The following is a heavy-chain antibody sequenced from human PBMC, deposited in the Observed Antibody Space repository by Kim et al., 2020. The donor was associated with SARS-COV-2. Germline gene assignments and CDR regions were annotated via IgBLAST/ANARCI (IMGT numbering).Heavy chain of an antibody. J-gene: IGHJ6*02. CDR1: GGSINNYY. V-gene: IGHV4-4*07. CDR2: IYSGGST. D-gene: IGHD2-15*01. Sequence: SETLSLTCTVSGGSINNYYWSWIRQPAGKGLEWIGRIYSGGSTNYNPSLKSRVTMSIDTSKTQFSLKLGSVTAADTAVYYCARDWGLLANYYYGMDIWGQGTTVTVSS. CDR3: ARDWGLLANYYYGMDI.